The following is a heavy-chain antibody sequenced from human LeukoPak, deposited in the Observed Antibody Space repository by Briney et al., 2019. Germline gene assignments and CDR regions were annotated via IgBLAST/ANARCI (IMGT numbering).Heavy chain of an antibody. CDR3: LRGDSRDF. Sequence: PGGSLRLSRAACGFAFSTYTMNWARQAPGKGLEWVASINSGGTTTHYADSVKGRFTISRDNAQNVLYLQMNGLRVDDAAVYYCLRGDSRDFWGQGTLVTVSS. V-gene: IGHV3-21*06. CDR2: INSGGTTT. D-gene: IGHD3-22*01. J-gene: IGHJ4*02. CDR1: GFAFSTYT.